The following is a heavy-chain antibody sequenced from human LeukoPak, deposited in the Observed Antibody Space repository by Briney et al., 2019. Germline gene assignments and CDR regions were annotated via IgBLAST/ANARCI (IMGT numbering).Heavy chain of an antibody. CDR2: ITGSGDTT. V-gene: IGHV3-23*01. CDR3: AKWGDYDILTGYYVSDF. CDR1: GFIFRNYA. D-gene: IGHD3-9*01. J-gene: IGHJ4*02. Sequence: GGSLRLSCAASGFIFRNYAMSWVRQASGKGLEWVSAITGSGDTTYYADSVKGRFTISRDNSKNTLYVEMNTLRAEDTAVYYCAKWGDYDILTGYYVSDFWGQGTLVTVSS.